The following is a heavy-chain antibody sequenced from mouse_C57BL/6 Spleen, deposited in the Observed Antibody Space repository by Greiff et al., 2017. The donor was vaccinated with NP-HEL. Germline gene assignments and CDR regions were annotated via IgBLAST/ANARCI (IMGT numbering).Heavy chain of an antibody. D-gene: IGHD1-1*01. CDR3: ARGDIKGYFDV. CDR2: INPNNGGT. V-gene: IGHV1-18*01. J-gene: IGHJ1*03. Sequence: EVQLKESGPELVKPGASVKIPCKASGYTFTDYNMDWVKQSHGKSLEWIGDINPNNGGTIYNQKFKGKATLTVDKSSSTAYMELRSLTSEDTAVYYCARGDIKGYFDVWGTGTTVTVSS. CDR1: GYTFTDYN.